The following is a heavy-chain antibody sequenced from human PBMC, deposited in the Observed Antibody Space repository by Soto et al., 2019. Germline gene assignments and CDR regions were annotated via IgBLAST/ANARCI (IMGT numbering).Heavy chain of an antibody. V-gene: IGHV3-23*01. CDR3: APMGA. CDR1: GFTFSSYA. Sequence: PXGSLILSCSASGFTFSSYAMSWVRQAPGKGLEWVSAIIGSDNSTYYADSVKGRFTISRDNSKNTLYLQMSSLRADDTAVYYCAPMGAWGQGTTVTVSS. CDR2: IIGSDNST. J-gene: IGHJ6*02.